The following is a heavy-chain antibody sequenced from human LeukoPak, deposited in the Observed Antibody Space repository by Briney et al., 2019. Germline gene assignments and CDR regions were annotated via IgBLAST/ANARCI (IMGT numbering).Heavy chain of an antibody. CDR1: GYTFTSYY. J-gene: IGHJ6*02. CDR2: INPTGGST. CDR3: ASPYGDYYYYGMDV. Sequence: ASVKVSCKASGYTFTSYYMHWVRQAPGQGLEWMGIINPTGGSTTYAQKFQGRVTMTRDTSISTAYMELSRLRSDETAVYYCASPYGDYYYYGMDVWGQGTTVTVSS. D-gene: IGHD4-17*01. V-gene: IGHV1-46*01.